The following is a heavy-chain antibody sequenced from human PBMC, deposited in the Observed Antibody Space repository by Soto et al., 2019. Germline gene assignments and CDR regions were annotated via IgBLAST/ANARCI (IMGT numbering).Heavy chain of an antibody. J-gene: IGHJ4*02. V-gene: IGHV4-31*03. D-gene: IGHD4-17*01. CDR3: ARVHDYGDYDRLYYFDY. CDR1: GGSISSGGYY. Sequence: SETLSLTCTVSGGSISSGGYYWSWIRQHPGKGLEWIGYIYYSGSTYYNPSLKSRVTISVDTSKNHFSLKLSSVTAADTAVYYCARVHDYGDYDRLYYFDYWGQGTLVTVSS. CDR2: IYYSGST.